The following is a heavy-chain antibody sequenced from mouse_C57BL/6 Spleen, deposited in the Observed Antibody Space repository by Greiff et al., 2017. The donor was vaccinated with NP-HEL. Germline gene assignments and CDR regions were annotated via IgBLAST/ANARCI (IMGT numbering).Heavy chain of an antibody. CDR3: ARSEDSSGLLDY. CDR2: IYPGSGST. Sequence: QVQLQQPGAELVKPGASVKMSCKASGYTFTSYWITWVKQRPGQGLEWIGDIYPGSGSTNYNEKFKSKATLTVDTSSSTAYMQLSSLTSEDSAVYYCARSEDSSGLLDYWGQGTTLTVSS. CDR1: GYTFTSYW. J-gene: IGHJ2*01. D-gene: IGHD3-2*02. V-gene: IGHV1-55*01.